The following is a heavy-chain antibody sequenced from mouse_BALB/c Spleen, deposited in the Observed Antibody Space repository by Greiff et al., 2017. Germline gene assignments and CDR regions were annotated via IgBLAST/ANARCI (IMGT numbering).Heavy chain of an antibody. Sequence: VHLVESGPGLVAPSQSLSITCTVSGFSLTSYGVHWVRQPPGKGLEWLGVIWAGGSTNYNSALMSRLSISKDNSKSQVFLKMNSLQTDDTAMYYCARAWDYAMDYWGQGTSVTVSS. CDR3: ARAWDYAMDY. CDR1: GFSLTSYG. CDR2: IWAGGST. V-gene: IGHV2-9*02. J-gene: IGHJ4*01.